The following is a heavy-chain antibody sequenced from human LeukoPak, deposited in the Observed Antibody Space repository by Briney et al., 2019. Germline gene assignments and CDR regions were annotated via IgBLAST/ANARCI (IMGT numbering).Heavy chain of an antibody. CDR3: ARGGALRYFEWFSAY. J-gene: IGHJ4*02. CDR1: GYNFTNYY. CDR2: MNPSGDTT. Sequence: ASAKDSCKTSGYNFTNYYMQWERQAPGHGLEWMGIMNPSGDTTTYAEKFQGRVTMTRDTSTSTVYMELSSLRSEDTAVYYCARGGALRYFEWFSAYWGQGTLVTVSS. D-gene: IGHD3-9*01. V-gene: IGHV1-46*01.